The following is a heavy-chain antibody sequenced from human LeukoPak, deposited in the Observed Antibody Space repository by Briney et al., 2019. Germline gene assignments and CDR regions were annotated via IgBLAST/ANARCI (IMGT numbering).Heavy chain of an antibody. CDR3: AILPLAYYYYMDV. CDR1: GVSNSSSSYY. V-gene: IGHV4-39*01. Sequence: SETLSLTCTVSGVSNSSSSYYWGWIRQPPGKGLEWIGSIYYSGATHYNPSLKSRVTMSLDTSKSQFSLKLSSVTAADTAVYYCAILPLAYYYYMDVWGKGTTVTVSS. CDR2: IYYSGAT. J-gene: IGHJ6*03.